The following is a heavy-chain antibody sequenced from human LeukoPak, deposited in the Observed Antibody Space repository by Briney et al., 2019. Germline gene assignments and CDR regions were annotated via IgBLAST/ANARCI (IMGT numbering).Heavy chain of an antibody. V-gene: IGHV3-74*01. J-gene: IGHJ4*02. Sequence: PSETLSLTCTVSGYSISSGYYWGWIRQPPGKGLVWVSRINSDGSSTSYADSVKGRFTISRDNAKNTLYLQMNSLRAEDTAVYSCARHLSGVTGYTYGRGIDYWGQGTLVTVSS. CDR2: INSDGSST. D-gene: IGHD5-18*01. CDR1: GYSISSGYY. CDR3: ARHLSGVTGYTYGRGIDY.